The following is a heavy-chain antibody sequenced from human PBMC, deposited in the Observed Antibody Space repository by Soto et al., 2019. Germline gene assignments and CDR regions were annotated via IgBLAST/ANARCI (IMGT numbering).Heavy chain of an antibody. D-gene: IGHD6-6*01. CDR2: IRGSGGSA. J-gene: IGHJ4*02. CDR1: GFTFSTYA. Sequence: GGSLRLSCAASGFTFSTYAMTWVRQAPGKGLEWVSSIRGSGGSAYYADSVKGRFTISRDNSKNTLYLQMNSLRAEDTAVYYCANGSSSIAAIDDYWGQGTLVTVSS. V-gene: IGHV3-23*01. CDR3: ANGSSSIAAIDDY.